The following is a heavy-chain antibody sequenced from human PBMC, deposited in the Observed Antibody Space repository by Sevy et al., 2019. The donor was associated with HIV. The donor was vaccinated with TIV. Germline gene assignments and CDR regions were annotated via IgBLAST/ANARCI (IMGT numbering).Heavy chain of an antibody. V-gene: IGHV3-23*01. Sequence: GGSLRLSCAASAVPFSNYAMSWVRQAPGKGLEWVSTIGTSGSTTNYGGPVRGRFTISRDNSRNTLYLQMNTLRVEDTAVYYCAKEDTHRRRDFWGQGTLVTVSS. CDR3: AKEDTHRRRDF. CDR1: AVPFSNYA. J-gene: IGHJ4*02. CDR2: IGTSGSTT.